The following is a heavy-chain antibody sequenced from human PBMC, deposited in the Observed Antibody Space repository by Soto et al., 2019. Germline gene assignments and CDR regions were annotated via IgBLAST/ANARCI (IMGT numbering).Heavy chain of an antibody. Sequence: QVRLEQSGPAVKKTGASVKVSCKASGYTFTSYGIRWVRQAPGQGREWMGWINIYSGDANYAQSFQDRVTMTRDTSTNTVYMEMRTLRSDDTAVYYCARALYYYDNSGLAYWGQGTLVTVSS. CDR2: INIYSGDA. CDR1: GYTFTSYG. J-gene: IGHJ4*02. D-gene: IGHD3-22*01. CDR3: ARALYYYDNSGLAY. V-gene: IGHV1-18*01.